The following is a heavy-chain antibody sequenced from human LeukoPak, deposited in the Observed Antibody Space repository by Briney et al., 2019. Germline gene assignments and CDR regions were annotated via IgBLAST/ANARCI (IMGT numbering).Heavy chain of an antibody. CDR2: IYYSGST. V-gene: IGHV4-59*01. J-gene: IGHJ4*02. Sequence: SETLSLTCTVSGGSISSYYWSWIRQPPGKGLEWIGYIYYSGSTNYNPSLKSRVTISVDTSKNQFSLKLSSVTAADTAVYYCATKAGIAADDYWGQGTLVTVSS. CDR3: ATKAGIAADDY. CDR1: GGSISSYY. D-gene: IGHD6-13*01.